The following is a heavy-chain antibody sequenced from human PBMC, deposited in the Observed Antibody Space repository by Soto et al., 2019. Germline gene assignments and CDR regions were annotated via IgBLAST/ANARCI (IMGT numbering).Heavy chain of an antibody. CDR1: GFTFSSYG. CDR2: IWYDGSNK. J-gene: IGHJ3*02. Sequence: GGSLRLSCAASGFTFSSYGMHWVRQAPGKGLEWVAVIWYDGSNKYYADSVKGRFTISRDNSKNTLYLQMNSLRAEDTAVYYCASETVVTKNDAFDIWGQGTMVTVSS. CDR3: ASETVVTKNDAFDI. D-gene: IGHD2-21*02. V-gene: IGHV3-33*01.